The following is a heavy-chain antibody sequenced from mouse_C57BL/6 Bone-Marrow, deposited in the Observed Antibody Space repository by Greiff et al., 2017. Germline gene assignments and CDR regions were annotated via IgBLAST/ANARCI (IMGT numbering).Heavy chain of an antibody. Sequence: VKLQQSGPELVKPGASVKISCKASGYSFTGYYMNWVKQSPEKSLEWIGEINPSTGGTTYNQKFKAKATLTVDKSSSTAYMQLKSLTSEDSAVYYCARDLLYYYGSSYFDYWGQGTTLTVSS. CDR3: ARDLLYYYGSSYFDY. J-gene: IGHJ2*01. CDR1: GYSFTGYY. D-gene: IGHD1-1*01. CDR2: INPSTGGT. V-gene: IGHV1-42*01.